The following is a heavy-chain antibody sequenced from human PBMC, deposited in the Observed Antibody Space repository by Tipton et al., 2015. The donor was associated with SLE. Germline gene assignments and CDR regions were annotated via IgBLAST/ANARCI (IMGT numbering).Heavy chain of an antibody. J-gene: IGHJ5*02. V-gene: IGHV3-33*01. CDR1: GFTFSSYA. CDR3: ARLVRNWFDP. CDR2: IWYDGSTK. D-gene: IGHD6-13*01. Sequence: SLRLSCAASGFTFSSYAMHWVRQAPGKGLEWVAVIWYDGSTKYQADAVKGRFTISRDNSKNTLYPQMNSLRAEDTAVYFCARLVRNWFDPWGQGTLVTVSS.